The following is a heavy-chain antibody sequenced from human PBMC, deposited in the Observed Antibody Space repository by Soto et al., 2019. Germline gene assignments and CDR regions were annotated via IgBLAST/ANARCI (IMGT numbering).Heavy chain of an antibody. CDR2: ISSSGSTI. Sequence: PGGSLRLSCAASGFTFSDYYMSWIRQAPGKGLEWVSYISSSGSTIYYSDSVKGRFTISRDNAKNSLYLQMNSLRAEDTAVYYCGVDGQYYYPGMDALGQGTTLTISS. D-gene: IGHD2-21*01. CDR3: GVDGQYYYPGMDA. J-gene: IGHJ6*02. CDR1: GFTFSDYY. V-gene: IGHV3-11*01.